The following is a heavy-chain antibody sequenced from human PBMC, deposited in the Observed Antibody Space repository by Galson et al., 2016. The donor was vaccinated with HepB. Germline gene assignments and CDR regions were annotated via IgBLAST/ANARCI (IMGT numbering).Heavy chain of an antibody. CDR1: GYTFNSYA. J-gene: IGHJ4*02. V-gene: IGHV1-18*01. CDR2: ISTYNGIT. Sequence: SVKVSCKASGYTFNSYAINWVRRAPGQGLEWMGWISTYNGITNYAQKLQGRVTMTTDTSTNIAYIELWSLRSDDTAMYYCARASCGGDCYSFDYWGQGTLVTVSS. D-gene: IGHD2-21*02. CDR3: ARASCGGDCYSFDY.